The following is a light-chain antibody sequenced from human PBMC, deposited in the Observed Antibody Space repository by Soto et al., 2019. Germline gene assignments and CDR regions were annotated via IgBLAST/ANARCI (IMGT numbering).Light chain of an antibody. CDR3: QQSYSIPIT. Sequence: DIQMTQSPSSLSASVGDRVTITCRASQSISSYLNWYQQKPGKAPKLLIYAASSLQSGVPSRFSGSGSGTDFPLTISSLQPEDFATYYCQQSYSIPITFGQGTRLEIK. J-gene: IGKJ5*01. V-gene: IGKV1-39*01. CDR2: AAS. CDR1: QSISSY.